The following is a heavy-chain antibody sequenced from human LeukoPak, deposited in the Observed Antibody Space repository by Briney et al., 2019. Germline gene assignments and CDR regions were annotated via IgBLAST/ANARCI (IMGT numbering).Heavy chain of an antibody. CDR3: ARDLSHSSSWN. J-gene: IGHJ4*02. Sequence: GGSLRLSCAASGFTFSTYAMSWVRQAPGKGLEWVANIKQDGGEKYYVDSVKGRFTISRDNAKNSLYLQMNSLRAEDTAVYYCARDLSHSSSWNWGQGTMVTVSS. D-gene: IGHD6-13*01. V-gene: IGHV3-7*01. CDR1: GFTFSTYA. CDR2: IKQDGGEK.